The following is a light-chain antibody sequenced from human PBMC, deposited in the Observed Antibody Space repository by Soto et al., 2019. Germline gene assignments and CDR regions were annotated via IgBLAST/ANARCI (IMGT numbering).Light chain of an antibody. CDR3: QSYDSSLSGWV. CDR1: SSNIGAGYN. V-gene: IGLV1-40*01. Sequence: QSVLTQPPSVSGAPGQRVTISCTGSSSNIGAGYNVHWYQQLPGTDPKLLIYGNSNRPSGVPDRFSGSKSGTSASLSITGLQAEDEADYYCQSYDSSLSGWVFGGGTKLTVL. J-gene: IGLJ3*02. CDR2: GNS.